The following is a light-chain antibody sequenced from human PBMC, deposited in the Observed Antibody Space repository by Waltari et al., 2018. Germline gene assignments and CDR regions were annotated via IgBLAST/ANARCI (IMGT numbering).Light chain of an antibody. J-gene: IGKJ1*01. Sequence: IVLTQSPGTLSLSQGERATLSCRAIQSVSRSLAWYQQKPGQAPKLLIYGASTRATGIPDRFTGSGSGTDFSLTISSLEPEDFAIYFCQHYVRLPATFGQGTKVEIK. CDR2: GAS. V-gene: IGKV3-20*01. CDR3: QHYVRLPAT. CDR1: QSVSRS.